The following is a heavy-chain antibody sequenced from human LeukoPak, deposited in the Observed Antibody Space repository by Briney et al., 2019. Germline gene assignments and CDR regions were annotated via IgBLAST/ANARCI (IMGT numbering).Heavy chain of an antibody. CDR2: INPNSGGT. J-gene: IGHJ4*02. D-gene: IGHD3-22*01. CDR1: GYTFTGFY. V-gene: IGHV1-2*02. Sequence: ASVNVSSKASGYTFTGFYIHWVRQAPGQGLEWMGWINPNSGGTNYAQKFQGRVTMTRDTSISTAYMELSRLRSDDTAVYYCARGWFLYDSSGYYPDYFDCWRQGTLVTVSS. CDR3: ARGWFLYDSSGYYPDYFDC.